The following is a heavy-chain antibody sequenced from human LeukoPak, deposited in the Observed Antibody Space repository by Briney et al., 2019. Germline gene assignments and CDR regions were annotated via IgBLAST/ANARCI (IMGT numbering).Heavy chain of an antibody. Sequence: GGSLRLSCAASGFTLSSYAMSWVRQAPGKGLEWVSSMSGSGGSTYYADSVKGRFTISRDDSKNTLYLQMNSLRAEDTAVYYCARVRYGELDVWGQGPRSPSP. CDR1: GFTLSSYA. D-gene: IGHD4-17*01. CDR2: MSGSGGST. J-gene: IGHJ6*02. V-gene: IGHV3-23*01. CDR3: ARVRYGELDV.